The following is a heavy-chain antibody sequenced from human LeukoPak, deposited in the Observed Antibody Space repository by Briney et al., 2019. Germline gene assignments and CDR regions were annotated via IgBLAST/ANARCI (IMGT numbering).Heavy chain of an antibody. CDR2: IYSGGST. J-gene: IGHJ6*02. D-gene: IGHD3-10*01. Sequence: GGSLRLSCAASGFTVSSNYMSWVRQAPGKGLEWVSVIYSGGSTYYADSVKGRFTISRDNSKNTLYLQMNSLRSDDTAVYYCARVLWFGELVHYGMGVWGQGTTVTVSS. V-gene: IGHV3-53*01. CDR1: GFTVSSNY. CDR3: ARVLWFGELVHYGMGV.